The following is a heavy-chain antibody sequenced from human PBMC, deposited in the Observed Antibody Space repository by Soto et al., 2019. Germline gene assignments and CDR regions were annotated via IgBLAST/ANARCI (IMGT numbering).Heavy chain of an antibody. CDR3: AKLDLAAAGTRDY. CDR2: ISYDGSNK. J-gene: IGHJ4*02. Sequence: GGSLRLSCAASGFTFSSYGMHWVRQAPGKGLEWVAVISYDGSNKYYADSVKGRFTISRDNSKNTLYLQMNSLRAEDTAVYYGAKLDLAAAGTRDYWGQGTPVTVSS. CDR1: GFTFSSYG. D-gene: IGHD6-13*01. V-gene: IGHV3-30*18.